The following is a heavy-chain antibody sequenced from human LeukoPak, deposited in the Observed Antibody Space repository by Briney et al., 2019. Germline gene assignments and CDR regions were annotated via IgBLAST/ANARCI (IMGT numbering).Heavy chain of an antibody. Sequence: SETLSLTCTVSGGSISSYYWSWIRQPPGKRLEWIGYIYYSGSTNYNPSLKSRVTMSVDTSKDQFSLKLSSVTAADTAVYYCARLSGQWLWGQGTLVTVSS. CDR1: GGSISSYY. CDR2: IYYSGST. V-gene: IGHV4-59*01. D-gene: IGHD6-19*01. J-gene: IGHJ4*02. CDR3: ARLSGQWL.